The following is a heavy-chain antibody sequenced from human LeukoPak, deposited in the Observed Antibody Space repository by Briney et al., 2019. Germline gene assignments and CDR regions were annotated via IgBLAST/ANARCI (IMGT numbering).Heavy chain of an antibody. CDR3: ARGDXXPFNVWGSYRRQXGXXX. Sequence: ASVKVSCKASGYTFTGYYMHWVRQAPGQGLEWMGRINPNSGGTNYAQKFQGRVTMTRDTSISTAYTELSRPRSDDTAVYYCARGDXXPFNVWGSYRRQXGXXXWGXXALXT. CDR1: GYTFTGYY. V-gene: IGHV1-2*06. J-gene: IGHJ4*01. CDR2: INPNSGGT. D-gene: IGHD3-16*02.